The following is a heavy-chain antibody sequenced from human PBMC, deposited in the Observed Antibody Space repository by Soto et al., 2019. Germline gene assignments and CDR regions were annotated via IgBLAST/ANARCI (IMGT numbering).Heavy chain of an antibody. CDR2: INPATGAA. Sequence: QLHLVQSGAVVKKPGASVTVSCSASGYPVTAYYMHWVRQAPGRGLEWMGGINPATGAAKYTQTFPGRVTMTRDTSTSTGFMELRGLTSEDTAGFYWARGGGVGVAGSAAFDMWGQGTLVTVSS. D-gene: IGHD3-3*01. V-gene: IGHV1-2*02. J-gene: IGHJ3*02. CDR3: ARGGGVGVAGSAAFDM. CDR1: GYPVTAYY.